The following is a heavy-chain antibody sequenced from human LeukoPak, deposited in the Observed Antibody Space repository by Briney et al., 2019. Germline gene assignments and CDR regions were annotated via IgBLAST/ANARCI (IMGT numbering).Heavy chain of an antibody. Sequence: GGSLRLSCAASGFTFSTYWMSWVRQAPGKGLEWVANINQDGSEKYSVDSVKGRFTISRDNAKSSLYLQMNSLRADDTAVYRCARDRALYDSRRGYYYTEDDYWGQGTLVTVSS. V-gene: IGHV3-7*01. CDR3: ARDRALYDSRRGYYYTEDDY. D-gene: IGHD3-22*01. CDR2: INQDGSEK. CDR1: GFTFSTYW. J-gene: IGHJ4*02.